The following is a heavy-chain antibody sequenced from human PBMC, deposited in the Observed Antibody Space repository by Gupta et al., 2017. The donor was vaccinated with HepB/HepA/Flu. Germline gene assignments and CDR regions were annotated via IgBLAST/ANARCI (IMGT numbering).Heavy chain of an antibody. CDR1: GGTFSSYA. J-gene: IGHJ6*03. Sequence: QVQLVQSGAEVKKPGSSVKVSCKASGGTFSSYAISWVRQAPGQGLEWMGGIIPIFGTANYAQKFQGRVTITADKSTSTAYMELSSLRSEDTAVYYCASWSGYGTGYYYYYMDVWGKGTTVTVSS. V-gene: IGHV1-69*06. CDR3: ASWSGYGTGYYYYYMDV. D-gene: IGHD5-12*01. CDR2: IIPIFGTA.